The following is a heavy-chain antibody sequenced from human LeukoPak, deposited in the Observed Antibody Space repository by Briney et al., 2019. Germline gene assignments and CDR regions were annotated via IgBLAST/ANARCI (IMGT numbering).Heavy chain of an antibody. J-gene: IGHJ4*02. CDR2: IKSKTDGGTT. D-gene: IGHD2-15*01. Sequence: PGGSLRLSCAASGFTFSNAWMSCGRQAPGKGREWVGRIKSKTDGGTTDYAAPVKGRFTISRDDSKNTLYLQMNSLKTEDTAVYYCTTYRDYCSGGSCYDPGDYWGQGTLVTVSS. V-gene: IGHV3-15*01. CDR1: GFTFSNAW. CDR3: TTYRDYCSGGSCYDPGDY.